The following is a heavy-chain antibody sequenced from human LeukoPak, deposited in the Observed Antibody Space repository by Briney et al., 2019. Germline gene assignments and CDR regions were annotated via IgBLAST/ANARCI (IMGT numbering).Heavy chain of an antibody. J-gene: IGHJ5*01. Sequence: PGGSLRLSCAASGFTFNTYAMSWVRQAPGKGLEWVSSITSSGDATFHADSVKDRLTISRDNSKSTLYLQMSRLRVEDTAVYYCAKDRPNYHESNGHYYRLNGDSWGQGTLVTVSS. CDR3: AKDRPNYHESNGHYYRLNGDS. CDR1: GFTFNTYA. CDR2: ITSSGDAT. D-gene: IGHD3-22*01. V-gene: IGHV3-23*01.